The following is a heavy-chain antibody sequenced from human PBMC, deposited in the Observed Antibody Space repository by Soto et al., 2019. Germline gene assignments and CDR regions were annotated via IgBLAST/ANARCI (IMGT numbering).Heavy chain of an antibody. CDR3: ARGRYSSGWYHY. CDR1: GGSISSYY. J-gene: IGHJ4*02. D-gene: IGHD6-19*01. CDR2: IHYSGST. V-gene: IGHV4-59*01. Sequence: QVQLQESGPGLVKPSETLSLTCTVSGGSISSYYWSWIRQPPGKGLEWIGYIHYSGSTNYNPSLKSRVTISVDTSKNQFSLKLSSVTAADTAVYYCARGRYSSGWYHYWGQGTLVTVSS.